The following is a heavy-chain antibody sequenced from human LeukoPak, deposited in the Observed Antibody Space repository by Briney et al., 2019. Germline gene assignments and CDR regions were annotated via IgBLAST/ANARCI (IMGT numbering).Heavy chain of an antibody. CDR3: ARDRPREYYYYYGMDV. V-gene: IGHV3-74*01. J-gene: IGHJ6*02. CDR2: INSDGSST. Sequence: GGSLRLSCAASGFTFSSYWMHWVRQAPGKGLVWVSRINSDGSSTSYADSVKGRFTISRDNAKNTLYLQMNSLRAEDTAVYYCARDRPREYYYYYGMDVWGQGTTVTVSS. D-gene: IGHD5-24*01. CDR1: GFTFSSYW.